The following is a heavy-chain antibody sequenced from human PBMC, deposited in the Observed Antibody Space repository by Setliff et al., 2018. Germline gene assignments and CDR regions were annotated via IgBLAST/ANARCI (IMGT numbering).Heavy chain of an antibody. V-gene: IGHV4-39*07. Sequence: SETLSLTCTVSGGSISSSSYYWGWIRQPPGKGLEWIGSIYYTGSTYYNPSLKSRVTISVDTSKNQFSLKLSSVTAADTAVYYCARASTYYNFWSGYYGDSTNWFDPWGQGTLVTVSS. J-gene: IGHJ5*02. CDR1: GGSISSSSYY. CDR3: ARASTYYNFWSGYYGDSTNWFDP. CDR2: IYYTGST. D-gene: IGHD3-3*01.